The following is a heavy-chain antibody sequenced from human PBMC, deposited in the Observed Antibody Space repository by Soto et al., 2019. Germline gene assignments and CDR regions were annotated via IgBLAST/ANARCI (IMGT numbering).Heavy chain of an antibody. D-gene: IGHD6-19*01. Sequence: GGSLRLSCAASGFTFSSYAMHWVRQAPGKGLEWVAVISYDGSNKYYADSVKGRFTISRDNSKNTLYLQMNSLRAEDTAVYYGARVVSSGWLLTGDFDYWGQGTLVTVSS. V-gene: IGHV3-30*04. CDR1: GFTFSSYA. CDR3: ARVVSSGWLLTGDFDY. CDR2: ISYDGSNK. J-gene: IGHJ4*02.